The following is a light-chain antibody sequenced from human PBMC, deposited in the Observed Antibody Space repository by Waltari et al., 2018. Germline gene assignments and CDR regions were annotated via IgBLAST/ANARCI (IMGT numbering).Light chain of an antibody. CDR1: SSDLGGYNY. V-gene: IGLV2-11*01. J-gene: IGLJ1*01. Sequence: QAALTQPPSVSGSPGQSVTIPCTGTSSDLGGYNYVSWYQQHPGKAPKLMIYDVSKRPSGVSDRFSGSKSGNTASLTISGLQAEDEADYYCSSYAGSNTYIFGAGTRLTVL. CDR2: DVS. CDR3: SSYAGSNTYI.